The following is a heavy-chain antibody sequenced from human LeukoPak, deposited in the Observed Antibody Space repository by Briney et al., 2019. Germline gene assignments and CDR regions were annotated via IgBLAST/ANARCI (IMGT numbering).Heavy chain of an antibody. CDR1: GFTFSDYG. J-gene: IGHJ4*02. V-gene: IGHV3-69-1*01. CDR3: AKGQRGGAATLDY. Sequence: GGSLRLSCAASGFTFSDYGMIWVRQAPGKGLEWVSYITRSSALHYADSVKGRFTISRDNSKNTLYLQLNGLRAEDTAVYYCAKGQRGGAATLDYWGQGTLVTVSS. D-gene: IGHD3-16*01. CDR2: ITRSSAL.